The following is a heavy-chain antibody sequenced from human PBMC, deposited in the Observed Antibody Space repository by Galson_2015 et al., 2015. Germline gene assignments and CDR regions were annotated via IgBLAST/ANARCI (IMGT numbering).Heavy chain of an antibody. CDR2: ISYDGSGK. D-gene: IGHD6-19*01. J-gene: IGHJ5*02. CDR1: GFTFSNFA. CDR3: ARDSYRQWLMPGGWLDP. V-gene: IGHV3-30*01. Sequence: SLRLSCAASGFTFSNFAMHWVRQAPGKGPEWVAVISYDGSGKSYADSVKGRFTISRDSSNNALCLQMNSLRPDDTAIYYCARDSYRQWLMPGGWLDPWGQGTLVTVSS.